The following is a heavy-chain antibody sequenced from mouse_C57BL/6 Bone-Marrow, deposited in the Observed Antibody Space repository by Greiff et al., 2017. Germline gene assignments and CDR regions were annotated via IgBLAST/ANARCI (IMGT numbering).Heavy chain of an antibody. CDR3: ARYHGDYAMDY. CDR2: IRNKANGYTT. V-gene: IGHV7-3*01. Sequence: EVKVEESGGGLVQPGGSLSLSCAASGFTFTDYYMSWVRQPPGKALEWLGFIRNKANGYTTEYSASVKGRFTISRDNSQSILYLQINALRAEDSSTYYCARYHGDYAMDYWGQGTSVTVAS. J-gene: IGHJ4*01. CDR1: GFTFTDYY.